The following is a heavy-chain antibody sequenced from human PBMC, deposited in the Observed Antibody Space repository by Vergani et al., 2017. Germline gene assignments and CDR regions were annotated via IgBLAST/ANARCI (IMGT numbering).Heavy chain of an antibody. J-gene: IGHJ3*02. Sequence: QVQLVRSGAEVKKPGASVKVSCKASGYTFTSYGISWVRQAPGQGLEWMGWISAYNGNTNYAQKLQGRVTMTTDTSTSTAYMELRSLRSDDTAVYYCAREGHYDILTGYYRFDIWGQGTMVTVSS. D-gene: IGHD3-9*01. CDR2: ISAYNGNT. V-gene: IGHV1-18*01. CDR3: AREGHYDILTGYYRFDI. CDR1: GYTFTSYG.